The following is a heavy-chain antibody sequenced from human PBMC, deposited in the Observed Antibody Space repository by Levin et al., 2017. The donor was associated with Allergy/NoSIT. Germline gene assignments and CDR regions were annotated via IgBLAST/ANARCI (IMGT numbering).Heavy chain of an antibody. CDR1: GFTFSSYA. J-gene: IGHJ4*02. CDR2: ISYDGSNK. CDR3: ARDFGDRNFDY. Sequence: GGSLRLSCAASGFTFSSYAMHWVRQAPGKGLEWVAVISYDGSNKYYADSVKGRFTISRDNSKNTLYLQMNSLRAEDTAVYYCARDFGDRNFDYWGQGTLVTVSS. V-gene: IGHV3-30*04. D-gene: IGHD3-16*01.